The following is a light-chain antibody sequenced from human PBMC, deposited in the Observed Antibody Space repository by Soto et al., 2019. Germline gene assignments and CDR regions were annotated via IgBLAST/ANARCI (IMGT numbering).Light chain of an antibody. CDR1: QGISSY. V-gene: IGKV1-9*01. CDR3: QQLNSYPSPT. CDR2: AAS. J-gene: IGKJ4*01. Sequence: DIQLTQSPSFLSASVGDRVTITCRASQGISSYLAWYQQKPGKAPKLLIYAASTVQSGVPSRFSGSGSGTEFSLTISSLQPEDFATYYCQQLNSYPSPTFGGGTKVEIK.